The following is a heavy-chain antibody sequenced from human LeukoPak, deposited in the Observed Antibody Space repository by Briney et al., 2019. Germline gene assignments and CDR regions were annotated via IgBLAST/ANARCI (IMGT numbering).Heavy chain of an antibody. CDR2: ISSSSSYI. CDR1: GFTFSSYS. J-gene: IGHJ6*02. D-gene: IGHD3-3*01. Sequence: GGSLRRSCAASGFTFSSYSMNWVRQAPGKGLEWVLSISSSSSYIYYADPVKGRFTISRDNAKNSLYLQMNSLRAEDTAVYYCARDLPTGGIDFGVVYYGMDVWGQGTTVTVSS. CDR3: ARDLPTGGIDFGVVYYGMDV. V-gene: IGHV3-21*01.